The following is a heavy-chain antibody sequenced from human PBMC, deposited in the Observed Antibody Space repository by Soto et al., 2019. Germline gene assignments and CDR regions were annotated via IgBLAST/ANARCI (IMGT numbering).Heavy chain of an antibody. CDR2: IYSGGTT. Sequence: PGGSLRLSCAVSGFTVNYNYMSWVRQAPRKGLEWVSVIYSGGTTNYADSVKGRFTISRDNSKNTLYLQMNSLRAEDTAVYYCARRKQNALDVWGQGTTVTVSS. CDR3: ARRKQNALDV. J-gene: IGHJ6*02. CDR1: GFTVNYNY. V-gene: IGHV3-66*04. D-gene: IGHD2-8*01.